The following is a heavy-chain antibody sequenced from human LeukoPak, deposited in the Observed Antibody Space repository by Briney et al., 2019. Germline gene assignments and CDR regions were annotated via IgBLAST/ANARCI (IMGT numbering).Heavy chain of an antibody. CDR3: ARDRAWNYFDY. D-gene: IGHD3-3*01. Sequence: HPGRSLRLSCAPSGFTFSRHGMHWVRQAPGKGLEWVAIISSDGSRKYYAHSVEGRFTISRDNSKNTLYLQMDSLRAEDTAVYYCARDRAWNYFDYWGQGTLVTVSS. J-gene: IGHJ4*02. CDR1: GFTFSRHG. CDR2: ISSDGSRK. V-gene: IGHV3-30*03.